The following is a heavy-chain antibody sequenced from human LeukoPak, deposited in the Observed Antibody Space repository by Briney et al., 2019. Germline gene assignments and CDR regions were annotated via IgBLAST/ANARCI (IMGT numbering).Heavy chain of an antibody. Sequence: SETLSLTCTVSGGSISSYYWSWIRQPPGKGLEWIGYIYTSGSTNYNPSLKRRVTISVDTSKNQFSLKLSSVTAADTAVYYCARGAGIAVAGDYYYMDVWGKGTTVTVSS. V-gene: IGHV4-4*09. J-gene: IGHJ6*03. CDR3: ARGAGIAVAGDYYYMDV. CDR2: IYTSGST. CDR1: GGSISSYY. D-gene: IGHD6-19*01.